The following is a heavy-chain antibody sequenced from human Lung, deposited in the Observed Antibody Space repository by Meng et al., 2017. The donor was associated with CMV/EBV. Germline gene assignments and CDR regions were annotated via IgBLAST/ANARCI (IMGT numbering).Heavy chain of an antibody. D-gene: IGHD3-22*01. J-gene: IGHJ4*02. Sequence: ASVXVSCKVSGYTLSHYYMAWLRQAPGQGLEWMGWINPNSGSTNYAQKFQGRVTMTRDTSISTAYMELSRLRSDDTAVYDCAGEDYHDSTGYQDCDYWGQGTLVNVSS. CDR2: INPNSGST. CDR3: AGEDYHDSTGYQDCDY. CDR1: GYTLSHYY. V-gene: IGHV1-2*02.